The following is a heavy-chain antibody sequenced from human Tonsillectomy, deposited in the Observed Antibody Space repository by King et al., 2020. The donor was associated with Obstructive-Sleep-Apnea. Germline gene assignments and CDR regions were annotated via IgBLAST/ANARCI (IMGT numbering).Heavy chain of an antibody. Sequence: VQLQQWGAGLLKPSETLTLTCAVYGGSFSGYYWTWIRQPPGKGLEWIGEVNHGGSTNYNPSLNSRVTISVDTSKNQFSLKVSSVTAADTAVYYCARGEVGAATNYYYYDLDVWGQGTTVTVSS. CDR1: GGSFSGYY. CDR3: ARGEVGAATNYYYYDLDV. CDR2: VNHGGST. D-gene: IGHD1-26*01. J-gene: IGHJ6*02. V-gene: IGHV4-34*01.